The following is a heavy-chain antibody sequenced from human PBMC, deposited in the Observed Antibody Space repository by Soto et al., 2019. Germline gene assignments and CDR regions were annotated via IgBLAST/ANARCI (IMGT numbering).Heavy chain of an antibody. V-gene: IGHV1-46*01. CDR1: GGTFSSYT. Sequence: ASVKVSCKASGGTFSSYTISWVRQAPGQGLEWMGIINPSGGSTSYAQKFQGRVTMTRDTSTSTVYMELSSLRSEDTAVYYCARYCSGGSCSYGMDVWGQGTTVTVSS. J-gene: IGHJ6*02. CDR3: ARYCSGGSCSYGMDV. D-gene: IGHD2-15*01. CDR2: INPSGGST.